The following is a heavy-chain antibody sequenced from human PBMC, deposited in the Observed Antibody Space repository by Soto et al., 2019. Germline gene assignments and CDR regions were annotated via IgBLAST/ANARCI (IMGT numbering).Heavy chain of an antibody. CDR2: IIPIFGTA. Sequence: XSVKVSCKASGGTFSSYAISWVRQAPGQGLEWMGGIIPIFGTANYAQKFQGRVTITADKSTSTAYMELSSLRSEDTAVYYCARIQLSYLDWFGGFVSWGQGRMVTVSS. V-gene: IGHV1-69*06. CDR1: GGTFSSYA. J-gene: IGHJ3*02. CDR3: ARIQLSYLDWFGGFVS. D-gene: IGHD3-9*01.